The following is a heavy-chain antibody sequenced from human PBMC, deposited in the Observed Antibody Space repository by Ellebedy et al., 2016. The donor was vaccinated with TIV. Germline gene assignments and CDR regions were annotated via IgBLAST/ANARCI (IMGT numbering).Heavy chain of an antibody. CDR3: AGHNSGYVDY. D-gene: IGHD2/OR15-2a*01. CDR2: INYSGST. CDR1: GGSISSYY. V-gene: IGHV4-59*08. Sequence: MPSETLSLTCTVAGGSISSYYWSWIRQPPGKGLEWIGCINYSGSTNYNSSLKSRVTISVDTSKNQFSLKLSSVTAADTAVYYCAGHNSGYVDYWGQGTLVTVSS. J-gene: IGHJ4*02.